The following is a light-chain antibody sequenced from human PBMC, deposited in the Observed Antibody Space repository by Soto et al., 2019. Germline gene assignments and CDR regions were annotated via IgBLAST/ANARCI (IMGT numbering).Light chain of an antibody. CDR3: HQYNTGLPIT. V-gene: IGKV3-15*01. J-gene: IGKJ5*01. CDR1: QSVTSK. CDR2: DAS. Sequence: EIVMTQSPATLSLSPGDRATLSCRASQSVTSKLAWHQQKPGQAPRLLIYDASTRPTGTPARFIGSGSGTEFTLTITSLHFEDFAVFYCHQYNTGLPITFGQGTRMEIK.